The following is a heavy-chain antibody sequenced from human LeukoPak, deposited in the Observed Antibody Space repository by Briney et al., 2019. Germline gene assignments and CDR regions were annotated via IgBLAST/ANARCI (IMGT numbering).Heavy chain of an antibody. J-gene: IGHJ4*02. CDR3: ARVHYDSSGSIDY. Sequence: ASVKVSCKASGYTFTGYYMHWARPAPGQGLEWMGWINPNSGGTNYAQKFQGRVTMTRDTSISTAYMELSRLRSDDTAVYYCARVHYDSSGSIDYWGQGTLVTVSS. D-gene: IGHD3-22*01. CDR2: INPNSGGT. V-gene: IGHV1-2*02. CDR1: GYTFTGYY.